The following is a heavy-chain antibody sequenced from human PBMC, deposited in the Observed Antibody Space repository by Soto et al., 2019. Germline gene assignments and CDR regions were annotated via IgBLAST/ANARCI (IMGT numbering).Heavy chain of an antibody. CDR1: GFTFSSYA. D-gene: IGHD1-26*01. J-gene: IGHJ5*02. Sequence: GGSLRLSCAASGFTFSSYAMSRVRQAPGKGLEWVSAISGSGGSTYYADSVKGRFTISRDNSKNTLYLQMNSLRAEDTAVYYCAKFSGSYYVVWFDPWGQGTLVTVSS. V-gene: IGHV3-23*01. CDR3: AKFSGSYYVVWFDP. CDR2: ISGSGGST.